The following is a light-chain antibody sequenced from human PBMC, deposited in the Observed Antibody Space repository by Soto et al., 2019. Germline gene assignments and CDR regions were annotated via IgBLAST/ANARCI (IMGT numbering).Light chain of an antibody. V-gene: IGKV1D-13*01. CDR3: QQFSNYPFT. CDR2: DAS. Sequence: AIQLTQSPSSLSASVGDRVTITCRASQGISSALVWYQQKPGKAPKSLIYDASTLESGVPSRFSGSGSGTDFTLTISSLQPEDFATYYCQQFSNYPFTFGPGTKVDIK. CDR1: QGISSA. J-gene: IGKJ3*01.